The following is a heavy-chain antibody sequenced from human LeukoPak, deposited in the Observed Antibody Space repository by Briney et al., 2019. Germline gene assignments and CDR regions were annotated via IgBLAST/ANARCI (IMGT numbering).Heavy chain of an antibody. Sequence: ASVKVSCKASGYTFTSYYMHWVRQAPGQGLEWMGIINPSGGSTSYAQKFQGRVTMTRDTSTSTVYMELSSLRSEDTAVYYCARDWGLIAAAGTDYYYGTDVWGQGATVTVSS. CDR2: INPSGGST. CDR3: ARDWGLIAAAGTDYYYGTDV. V-gene: IGHV1-46*01. D-gene: IGHD6-13*01. CDR1: GYTFTSYY. J-gene: IGHJ6*02.